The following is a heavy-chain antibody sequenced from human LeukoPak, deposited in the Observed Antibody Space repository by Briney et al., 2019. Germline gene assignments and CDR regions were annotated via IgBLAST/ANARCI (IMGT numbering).Heavy chain of an antibody. CDR2: ISYHGSNK. CDR3: ATDQYSSGWSFDY. Sequence: GGSLRLSCAASGFTFSSYGRHWVRQAPGKGLEWVAVISYHGSNKYYADPVKGRFTISRDNSKNTLYLQMNSLSAEDTAVYYCATDQYSSGWSFDYWGQGTLVTVSS. D-gene: IGHD6-19*01. V-gene: IGHV3-30*03. CDR1: GFTFSSYG. J-gene: IGHJ4*02.